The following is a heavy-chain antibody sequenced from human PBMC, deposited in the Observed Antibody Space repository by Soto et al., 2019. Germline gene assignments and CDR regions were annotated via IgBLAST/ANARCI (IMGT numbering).Heavy chain of an antibody. CDR1: GFTFSDHY. D-gene: IGHD1-26*01. J-gene: IGHJ4*02. CDR2: IRNRANSYTT. V-gene: IGHV3-72*01. CDR3: GRRGTSGSVGLDY. Sequence: EAQLVESGGGLVQPGGSLRLSCAVSGFTFSDHYMDWVHQAPGKGLEWVGRIRNRANSYTTEYAASVKGRFTISRDDSKNSLYLQMNSLKTEDTAMYYCGRRGTSGSVGLDYWGQGTLVTVSS.